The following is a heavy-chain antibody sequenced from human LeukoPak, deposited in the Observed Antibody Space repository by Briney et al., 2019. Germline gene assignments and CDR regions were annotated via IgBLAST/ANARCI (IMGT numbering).Heavy chain of an antibody. J-gene: IGHJ4*02. CDR3: AKDGSSYCSGGSCYFFDY. Sequence: GGSLRLSCAASGFTFSNYAMSWVRQAPGKGLEWVSAISGSGCSTYYADPVKGRFTISRDNYTNTLYLQMNSLRAEDTAVYSCAKDGSSYCSGGSCYFFDYWGQGTLVTVSS. CDR2: ISGSGCST. CDR1: GFTFSNYA. D-gene: IGHD2-15*01. V-gene: IGHV3-23*01.